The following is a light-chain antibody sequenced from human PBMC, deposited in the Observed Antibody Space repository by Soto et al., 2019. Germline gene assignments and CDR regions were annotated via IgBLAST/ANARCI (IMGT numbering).Light chain of an antibody. V-gene: IGKV3-20*01. CDR3: PLAGTTRIS. CDR2: GAS. J-gene: IGKJ5*01. Sequence: ELVLTQSRGTLSVSPGERASLSCRAGQSVSNSYLAWYQQKPGQAPRLLMYGASNRATGIPDRFSASGSDTDFSLTNLCLEPEDGAVDYCPLAGTTRISVGEGTRLEIK. CDR1: QSVSNSY.